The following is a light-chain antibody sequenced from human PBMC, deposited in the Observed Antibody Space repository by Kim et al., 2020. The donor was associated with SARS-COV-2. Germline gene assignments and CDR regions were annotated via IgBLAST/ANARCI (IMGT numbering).Light chain of an antibody. V-gene: IGKV1-39*01. Sequence: DIQMTQSPSSLSASVGDRVTLTCRASQRISNYLNWYQQKPGKAPKLLIYAASSLQSGVPSRFSGSGSGTDFTLTISSLQREDFATYYCQQCYSTPYTFGQGTNLEIK. J-gene: IGKJ2*01. CDR1: QRISNY. CDR3: QQCYSTPYT. CDR2: AAS.